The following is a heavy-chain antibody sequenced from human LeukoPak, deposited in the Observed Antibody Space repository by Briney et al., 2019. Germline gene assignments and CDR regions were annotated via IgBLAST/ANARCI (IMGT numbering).Heavy chain of an antibody. J-gene: IGHJ4*02. Sequence: PGGSLRLSCAASGFTFSSFSMNWVRQAPGKGLEWVSYISSGSGTIYYADSVKGRFTISRDNAKNSLFLQMNSLRAEDTAVYYCAKDRQHSSGSFWGSFDYWGQGTLVTVSS. CDR1: GFTFSSFS. D-gene: IGHD3-22*01. CDR2: ISSGSGTI. V-gene: IGHV3-48*01. CDR3: AKDRQHSSGSFWGSFDY.